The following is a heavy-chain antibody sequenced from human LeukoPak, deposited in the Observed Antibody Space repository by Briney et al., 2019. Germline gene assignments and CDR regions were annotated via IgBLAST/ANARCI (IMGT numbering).Heavy chain of an antibody. CDR3: AREGYSSGWFDY. CDR1: GFTVSNNY. V-gene: IGHV3-53*01. J-gene: IGHJ4*02. D-gene: IGHD6-19*01. Sequence: PGGSLRLSCAASGFTVSNNYMSWVRQAPGKGLEWVSVIYSGGGTFYSDSVKGRFTISRDYSKNTLYLQMNSLRADDTAVYYCAREGYSSGWFDYWGQGTLVTVSS. CDR2: IYSGGGT.